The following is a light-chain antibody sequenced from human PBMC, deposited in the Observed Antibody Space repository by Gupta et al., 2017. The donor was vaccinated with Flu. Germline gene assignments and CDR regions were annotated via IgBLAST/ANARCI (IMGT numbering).Light chain of an antibody. V-gene: IGLV3-21*02. CDR2: EDR. J-gene: IGLJ3*02. Sequence: YALTHPPSVSVATRQTARCTRGGSNIGSESVHRYQQKPGPAPVLTVYEDRCRPSGIPERFAGSNSGNTATLITSRVEAGDEADDYCQVSDSSSDHWVFGSGTKLTVL. CDR3: QVSDSSSDHWV. CDR1: NIGSES.